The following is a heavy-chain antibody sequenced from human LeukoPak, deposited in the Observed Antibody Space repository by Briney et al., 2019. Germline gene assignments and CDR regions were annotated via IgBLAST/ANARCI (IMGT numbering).Heavy chain of an antibody. D-gene: IGHD6-6*01. V-gene: IGHV3-21*01. CDR3: ARVGSKSIAARHNDY. J-gene: IGHJ4*02. CDR1: GFTFSSYR. CDR2: ISSSSSYI. Sequence: PGGSLRLSCAASGFTFSSYRMNWVRQAPGKGLEWVSSISSSSSYIYYADSVKGRFTISRDNAKNSLYLQMNSLRAEDTAVYYCARVGSKSIAARHNDYWGQGTLVTVSS.